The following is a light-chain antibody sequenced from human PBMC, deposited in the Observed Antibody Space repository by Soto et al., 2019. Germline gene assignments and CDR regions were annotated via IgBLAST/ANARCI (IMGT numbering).Light chain of an antibody. CDR2: GAS. CDR1: QSVNSY. J-gene: IGKJ5*01. V-gene: IGKV3-11*01. CDR3: QQRSNWPIT. Sequence: EIVLTQSPASLSLSPGERATLSCRASQSVNSYLVWYQQKPGQAPRLLIFGASSRATGIPARFSGSGSGTDFTLTINSLEPEDFAVYYCQQRSNWPITFGQGTRLEMK.